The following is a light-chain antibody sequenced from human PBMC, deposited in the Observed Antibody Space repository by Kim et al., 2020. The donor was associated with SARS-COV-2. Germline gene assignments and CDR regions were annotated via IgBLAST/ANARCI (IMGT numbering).Light chain of an antibody. Sequence: GQAVTISCTGTSSDVGGYNYVSWYQHHPGKAPRLMIYDVTKRPSGVPDRFSGSKSGNTASLTISGLQAEDEADYYCCSHAGNYTYVFGTGTKVTVL. V-gene: IGLV2-11*01. CDR3: CSHAGNYTYV. J-gene: IGLJ1*01. CDR1: SSDVGGYNY. CDR2: DVT.